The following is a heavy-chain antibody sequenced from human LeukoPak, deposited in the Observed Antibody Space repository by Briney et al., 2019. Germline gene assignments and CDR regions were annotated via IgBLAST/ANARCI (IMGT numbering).Heavy chain of an antibody. CDR1: GQSLTGYF. Sequence: GASVKVSCKASGQSLTGYFIHWVRQAPGQGLEWVGRIDPNTGDTIYAQNFQGRVTVTSATSISTAYMELSRLTSDDTAVYYCARPQRSIAARLPGGYYYYGMDVWGQGTTVTVSS. V-gene: IGHV1-2*06. J-gene: IGHJ6*02. CDR3: ARPQRSIAARLPGGYYYYGMDV. D-gene: IGHD6-6*01. CDR2: IDPNTGDT.